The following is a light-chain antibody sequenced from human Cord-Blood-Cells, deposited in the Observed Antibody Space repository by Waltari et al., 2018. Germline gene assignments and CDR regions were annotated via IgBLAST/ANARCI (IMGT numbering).Light chain of an antibody. J-gene: IGLJ1*01. CDR1: SSDVGGYNY. Sequence: QSALTQPASVSGSPGQSITISCTGTSSDVGGYNYVPWYQQHPGKAPKLMIYVVSNRPSGVSNRFSGSKSGNTASLTISGLQAEDEADYYCSSYTSSSTLVFGTGTKVTVL. CDR2: VVS. CDR3: SSYTSSSTLV. V-gene: IGLV2-14*03.